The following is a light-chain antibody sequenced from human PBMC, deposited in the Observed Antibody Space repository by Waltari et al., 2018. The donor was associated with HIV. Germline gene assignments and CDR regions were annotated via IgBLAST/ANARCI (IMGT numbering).Light chain of an antibody. Sequence: IVLTQPPATLSLSPVVRATLPGRASQSVSAYLAWYQQKPGQAPRLLIYDASNRATGIPARFSGSGSETDFTLLISSLEPEDFAVYYCQQGNSWPSITFGQGTRLDIK. CDR2: DAS. CDR3: QQGNSWPSIT. V-gene: IGKV3-11*01. J-gene: IGKJ5*01. CDR1: QSVSAY.